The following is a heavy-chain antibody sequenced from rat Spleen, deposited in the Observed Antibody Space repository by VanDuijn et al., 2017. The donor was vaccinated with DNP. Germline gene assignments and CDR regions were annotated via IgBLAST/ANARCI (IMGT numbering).Heavy chain of an antibody. Sequence: EVQLVESGGDLVQPGRSLKLSCVASGFTFNKYWLTWIRQVPGKGLEWVAAITSSGGSTYYRDSVKGRFTISRDNAKSTLYLQMDSLRSEDTATYYCTVRAFDYWGQGVMVTVSS. V-gene: IGHV5-31*01. J-gene: IGHJ2*01. CDR3: TVRAFDY. CDR1: GFTFNKYW. CDR2: ITSSGGST. D-gene: IGHD1-1*01.